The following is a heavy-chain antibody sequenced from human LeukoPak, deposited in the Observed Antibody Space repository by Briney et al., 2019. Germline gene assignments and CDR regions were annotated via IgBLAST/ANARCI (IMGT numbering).Heavy chain of an antibody. CDR1: GGSFSGYY. CDR3: ARKGGSSWRL. V-gene: IGHV4-34*01. J-gene: IGHJ4*02. D-gene: IGHD6-13*01. Sequence: SETLSLTCAVYGGSFSGYYWSWIRQPPGKGLGWIGEINHSGSTNYNPSLKSRVTISVDTSKNQFSLKLSSVTAADTAVYYCARKGGSSWRLWGQGTLVTVSS. CDR2: INHSGST.